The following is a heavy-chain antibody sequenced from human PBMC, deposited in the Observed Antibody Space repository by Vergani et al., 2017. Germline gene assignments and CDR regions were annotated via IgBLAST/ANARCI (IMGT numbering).Heavy chain of an antibody. CDR1: GGSFSGYY. J-gene: IGHJ4*02. Sequence: QVQLQQWGAGLLKPSETLSLTCAVYGGSFSGYYWSWIRQPPGKGLEWIGYIYTSGSTNYNPSLKSRVTISVDTSKNQFSLKLSSVTAADTAVYYCARWEEDSSFDYWGQGTLVTVSS. V-gene: IGHV4-4*09. D-gene: IGHD6-6*01. CDR2: IYTSGST. CDR3: ARWEEDSSFDY.